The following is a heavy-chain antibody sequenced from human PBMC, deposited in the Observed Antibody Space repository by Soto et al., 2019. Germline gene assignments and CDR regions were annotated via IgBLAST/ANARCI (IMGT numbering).Heavy chain of an antibody. Sequence: QVQLAQSANEVKKPGASVRVSCKAAGYTFIRYGIAWVRQAPGQGLEWMGWISPYNDYTVYAQKFQGRVSMTADTSMRTVYMNRRGLKSDDTAVYYCARGGYYDNSWGKLSHYGLDVWGQGTSVSVSS. D-gene: IGHD3-16*01. V-gene: IGHV1-18*01. CDR1: GYTFIRYG. CDR2: ISPYNDYT. CDR3: ARGGYYDNSWGKLSHYGLDV. J-gene: IGHJ6*02.